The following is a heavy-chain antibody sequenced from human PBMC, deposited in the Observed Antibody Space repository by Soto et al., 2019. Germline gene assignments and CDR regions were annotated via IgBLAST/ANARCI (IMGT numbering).Heavy chain of an antibody. CDR1: GGSSISSSYC. CDR2: IYYSGST. CDR3: ARHSEWLPTYWYFDL. D-gene: IGHD5-12*01. Sequence: LETLPLTCTVSGGSSISSSYCWGWIRKPPGKGLEWIGSIYYSGSTYYNPSLKSRVTISVDTSKNQFSLKLSSVTAADTAVYYCARHSEWLPTYWYFDLWGRGTLVTVSS. J-gene: IGHJ2*01. V-gene: IGHV4-39*01.